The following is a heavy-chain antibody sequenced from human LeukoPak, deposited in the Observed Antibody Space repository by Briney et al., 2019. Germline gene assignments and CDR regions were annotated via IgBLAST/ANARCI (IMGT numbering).Heavy chain of an antibody. V-gene: IGHV3-21*04. Sequence: PGGSLRLSCAASGFTFISYSMNWVRQAPGKGLEWVSSISSSSSYIYYADSVKGRFTTSRDNAKNSLYLQMNSLRAEDTAVYYCAKDPSSIAAWGIFDYWGQGTLVTVSS. CDR3: AKDPSSIAAWGIFDY. J-gene: IGHJ4*02. CDR1: GFTFISYS. D-gene: IGHD6-6*01. CDR2: ISSSSSYI.